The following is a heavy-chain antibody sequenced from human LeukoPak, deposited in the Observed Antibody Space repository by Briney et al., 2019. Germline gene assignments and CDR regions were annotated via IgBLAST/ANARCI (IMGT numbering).Heavy chain of an antibody. J-gene: IGHJ3*02. Sequence: GGSLRLSCAASGFTVSSNYMSWVRQAPGKGLEWVSVIYSGGSTYYADSVKGGFTISRDNSKNTLYFQMNSLRAEDTAVYYCAREVSFNYYDSSGYYSDAFDIWGQGTMVTVSS. D-gene: IGHD3-22*01. V-gene: IGHV3-66*01. CDR1: GFTVSSNY. CDR2: IYSGGST. CDR3: AREVSFNYYDSSGYYSDAFDI.